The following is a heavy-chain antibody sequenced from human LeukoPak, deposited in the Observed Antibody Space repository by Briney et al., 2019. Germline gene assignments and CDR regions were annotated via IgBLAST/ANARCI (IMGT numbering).Heavy chain of an antibody. CDR1: GFSLRTSGVG. CDR2: IYWNDDK. D-gene: IGHD5-18*01. V-gene: IGHV2-5*01. Sequence: SGPTLVKPTQTLTLTCTFSGFSLRTSGVGVGWIRQPPGKALEWLALIYWNDDKRYSPSLKSRLSIAKDTSKNQVVLTMTNVDPVDTATYYCARVDTGMITVAFHYWGQGTLVTVSS. CDR3: ARVDTGMITVAFHY. J-gene: IGHJ4*02.